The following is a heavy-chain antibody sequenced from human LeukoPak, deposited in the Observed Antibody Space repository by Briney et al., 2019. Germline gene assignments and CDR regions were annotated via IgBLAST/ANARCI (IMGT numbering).Heavy chain of an antibody. CDR1: GYTFADYF. D-gene: IGHD1-26*01. CDR2: INPNTGGA. V-gene: IGHV1-2*04. CDR3: ARDLTSTSDWEFDY. Sequence: ASVTVSRKASGYTFADYFIHGVRQAPGQRLEWMGRINPNTGGAEYAPKFQGWVTMPRHTSISTAYVEVNRLISDDTAVYYCARDLTSTSDWEFDYWGQGTLV. J-gene: IGHJ4*02.